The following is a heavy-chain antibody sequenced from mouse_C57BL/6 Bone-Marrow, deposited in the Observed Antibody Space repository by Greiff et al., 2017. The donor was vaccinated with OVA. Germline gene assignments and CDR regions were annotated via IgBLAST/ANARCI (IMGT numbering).Heavy chain of an antibody. V-gene: IGHV1-76*01. D-gene: IGHD1-3*01. CDR3: SRAERLSDYFGF. Sequence: QVQLQQSGPELVRPGASVKLSCKASGYTFTDYYISWVKQRPGQGLEWIARIYPGSGNIYYNETFKGKATLTADKSSSTADMQLSSMTSDDSAVYFCSRAERLSDYFGFGGQGTALTVSS. J-gene: IGHJ2*01. CDR2: IYPGSGNI. CDR1: GYTFTDYY.